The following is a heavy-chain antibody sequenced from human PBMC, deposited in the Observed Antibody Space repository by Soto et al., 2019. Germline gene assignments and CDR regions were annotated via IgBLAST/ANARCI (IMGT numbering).Heavy chain of an antibody. CDR2: ISAYNGNT. CDR1: GYTFTSYG. V-gene: IGHV1-18*01. J-gene: IGHJ3*02. D-gene: IGHD3-3*01. Sequence: ASVKVSCKASGYTFTSYGISWVRQAPGQGLEWMGWISAYNGNTNYAQKLQGRVTMTTDTSTSTAYMELRSLRSDDTAVYYCARTFTIFGVVNDAFDIWGQGTMVTVSS. CDR3: ARTFTIFGVVNDAFDI.